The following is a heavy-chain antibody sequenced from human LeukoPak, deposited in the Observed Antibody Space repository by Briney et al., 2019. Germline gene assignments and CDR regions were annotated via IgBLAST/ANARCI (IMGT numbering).Heavy chain of an antibody. D-gene: IGHD5/OR15-5a*01. CDR1: GFTFSRYW. CDR3: GRDGSRHQVSTSY. Sequence: PGGSLRLSCAASGFTFSRYWMSWVRQAPGKGLEWVANINEDGSQSYYVDSVKGRFTISRDNARNSLYLQINSLRVEGTAVYYCGRDGSRHQVSTSYWGQGTLVTVSS. CDR2: INEDGSQS. J-gene: IGHJ4*02. V-gene: IGHV3-7*01.